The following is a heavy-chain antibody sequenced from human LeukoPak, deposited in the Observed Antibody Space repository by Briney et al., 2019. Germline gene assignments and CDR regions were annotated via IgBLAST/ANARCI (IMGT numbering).Heavy chain of an antibody. CDR1: GGSISSSSYY. CDR3: ARLGYYCGSGSGYYYYYYMDV. Sequence: PSETLSLTCTVSGGSISSSSYYWGWIRQPPGKGLEWIGSIYYSGSTNYNPSLKSRVTISVDTSKNQFSLKLSSVTAADTAVYYCARLGYYCGSGSGYYYYYYMDVWGKGTTVTISS. J-gene: IGHJ6*03. CDR2: IYYSGST. V-gene: IGHV4-39*07. D-gene: IGHD3-10*01.